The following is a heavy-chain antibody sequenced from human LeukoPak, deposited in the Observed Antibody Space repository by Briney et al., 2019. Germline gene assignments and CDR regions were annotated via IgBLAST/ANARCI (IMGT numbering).Heavy chain of an antibody. CDR3: ARHGKYFDY. V-gene: IGHV4-59*08. CDR1: GGSITNDH. CDR2: IYFSGTT. J-gene: IGHJ4*02. Sequence: SETLSLTCTVSGGSITNDHWSWVRQPPGKGLEWIGFIYFSGTTYYNPSLKSRVTISVDTSKNQFSLKLSSVTAADTAVYYCARHGKYFDYWGQGTLVTVSS.